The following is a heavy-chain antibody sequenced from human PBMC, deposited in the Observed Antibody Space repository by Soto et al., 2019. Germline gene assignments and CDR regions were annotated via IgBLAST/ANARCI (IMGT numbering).Heavy chain of an antibody. V-gene: IGHV1-69*06. CDR1: RVTFSSYA. CDR2: IIPSFGTA. Sequence: SSVKLSCKASRVTFSSYAISRLRQAPGHGPEWMGRIIPSFGTANYAQKFQGRVTSTADKSTRTAYMELSSLRSEDTAVYYCAKDAYYHDSRGYYVFDYWGHGTMVTVSS. J-gene: IGHJ4*01. CDR3: AKDAYYHDSRGYYVFDY. D-gene: IGHD3-22*01.